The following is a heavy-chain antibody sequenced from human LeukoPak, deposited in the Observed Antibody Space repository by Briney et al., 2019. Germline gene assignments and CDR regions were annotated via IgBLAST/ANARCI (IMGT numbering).Heavy chain of an antibody. CDR1: GFTFSSYA. CDR3: AKQGSGYDNGGYRDY. V-gene: IGHV3-23*01. CDR2: ISGSGGST. J-gene: IGHJ4*02. Sequence: PGGSLRLSCAASGFTFSSYAMSWVRQAPGKGLEWVSPISGSGGSTYYADSVKGRFTISRDNSKNTLYLQMNSLRAEDTAVYYCAKQGSGYDNGGYRDYWGQGTLVTVSS. D-gene: IGHD3-22*01.